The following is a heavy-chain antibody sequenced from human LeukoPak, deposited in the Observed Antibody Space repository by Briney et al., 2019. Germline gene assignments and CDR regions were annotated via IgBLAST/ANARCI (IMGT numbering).Heavy chain of an antibody. D-gene: IGHD3-22*01. CDR1: GYSISSGYY. V-gene: IGHV4-4*07. J-gene: IGHJ4*02. Sequence: SETLSLTCAVSGYSISSGYYWSWIRQPAGKGLEWIGRTYTSGTTNYNPSLKSRVTMSVDTSKNQFSLKMRSVTAADTAVYYCARANYDGSDYWGQGTLVTVSS. CDR3: ARANYDGSDY. CDR2: TYTSGTT.